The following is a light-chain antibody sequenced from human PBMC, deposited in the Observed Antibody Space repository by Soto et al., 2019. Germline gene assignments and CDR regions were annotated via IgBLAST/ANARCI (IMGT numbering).Light chain of an antibody. CDR2: DVS. J-gene: IGLJ2*01. CDR3: SSYTSSSTLV. V-gene: IGLV2-14*01. Sequence: QSVLTQPASVSGSPGQSLTISCTGTSSDVGCYNYVSWYQQHPGKAPKLMIYDVSNRPSGVSNRFSGSKSDNTASLTISGLQAEDEADYYCSSYTSSSTLVFGGGTKLTVL. CDR1: SSDVGCYNY.